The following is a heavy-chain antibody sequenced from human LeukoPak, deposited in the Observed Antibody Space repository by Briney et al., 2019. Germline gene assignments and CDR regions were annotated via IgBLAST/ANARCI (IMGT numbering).Heavy chain of an antibody. CDR1: GGSISSSSYY. D-gene: IGHD3-9*01. V-gene: IGHV4-39*07. J-gene: IGHJ6*02. CDR2: TYYSGST. Sequence: ETLSLTCSVSGGSISSSSYYWGWIRQPPGKGLEWSGSTYYSGSTYYNSSLKSRVTISVDTSKNQFSLKLSSVTAADTAVYYCARDMAPRRYLGYGMDVWGQGTTVTVSS. CDR3: ARDMAPRRYLGYGMDV.